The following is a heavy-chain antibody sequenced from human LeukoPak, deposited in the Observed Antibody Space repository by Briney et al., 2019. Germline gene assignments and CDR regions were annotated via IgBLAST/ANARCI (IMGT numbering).Heavy chain of an antibody. CDR3: ARGGGSGFDY. CDR2: IYTSGST. CDR1: GGSISSGSYY. Sequence: PSETLSLTCTVSGGSISSGSYYWSWIRQPAGKGLEWIGCIYTSGSTNYNPSLKSRVTISVDTSKNQFSLKLSSVTAADTAVYYCARGGGSGFDYWGQGTLVTVSS. D-gene: IGHD3-16*01. V-gene: IGHV4-61*02. J-gene: IGHJ4*02.